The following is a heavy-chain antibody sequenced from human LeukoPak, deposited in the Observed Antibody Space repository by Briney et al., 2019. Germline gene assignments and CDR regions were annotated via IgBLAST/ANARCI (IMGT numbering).Heavy chain of an antibody. J-gene: IGHJ4*02. Sequence: SETLSLTCTVSGGSISSYYWSWIRQPPGKGLEWIGYIYSSGSTNYNPSLKSRITISVDTSKNQFSLKLSSVTAADTAVYYCARGPKYYGSGLWFDYWGQGTLVTVSS. V-gene: IGHV4-59*01. CDR1: GGSISSYY. CDR3: ARGPKYYGSGLWFDY. CDR2: IYSSGST. D-gene: IGHD3-10*01.